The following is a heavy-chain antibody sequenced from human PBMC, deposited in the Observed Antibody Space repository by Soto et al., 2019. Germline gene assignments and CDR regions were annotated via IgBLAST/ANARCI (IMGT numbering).Heavy chain of an antibody. Sequence: ASVKVSCKASGYTFTSYDINWVRQATGQGLEWMGWMNPNSGNTGYAQKFQGRVTMTRNTSISTAYMELSSLRSEDTAVYYCARGGLMITFGKNWFDPWGQGTLVTVSS. CDR1: GYTFTSYD. J-gene: IGHJ5*02. CDR3: ARGGLMITFGKNWFDP. V-gene: IGHV1-8*01. D-gene: IGHD3-16*01. CDR2: MNPNSGNT.